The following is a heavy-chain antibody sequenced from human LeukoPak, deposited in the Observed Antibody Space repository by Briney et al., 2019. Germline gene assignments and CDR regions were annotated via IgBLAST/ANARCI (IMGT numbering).Heavy chain of an antibody. Sequence: SETLSLTCAVYGGSFSGYYWSWIRQPPGKGLEWIGEINHSGSTNYNPSLKSRVTISVDTSKNQFSLKLSSVTAADTAVYYYARGRGYGYSYGYSYFDYWGQGTLVTVSS. V-gene: IGHV4-34*01. CDR1: GGSFSGYY. J-gene: IGHJ4*02. CDR3: ARGRGYGYSYGYSYFDY. CDR2: INHSGST. D-gene: IGHD5-18*01.